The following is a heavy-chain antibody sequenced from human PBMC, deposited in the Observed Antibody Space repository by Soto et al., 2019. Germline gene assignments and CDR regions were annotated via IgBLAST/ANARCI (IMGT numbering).Heavy chain of an antibody. CDR3: AKARCTTSNCYVPDY. D-gene: IGHD2-8*01. J-gene: IGHJ4*02. CDR2: ISGSGGSP. CDR1: GFSVSTYT. Sequence: PGWSPRLACAASGFSVSTYTMGWVRRAPGKGLEWVSAISGSGGSPSYADSVQGRFTISRDNPKKTLYLQMNSLRAEDTAVYYCAKARCTTSNCYVPDYWGQGTLVTVSS. V-gene: IGHV3-23*01.